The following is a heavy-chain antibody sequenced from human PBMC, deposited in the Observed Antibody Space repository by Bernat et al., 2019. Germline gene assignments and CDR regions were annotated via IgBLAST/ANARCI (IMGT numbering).Heavy chain of an antibody. CDR2: ISGSGGST. CDR3: ARSDFSSSWTNYYYYGMDV. D-gene: IGHD6-13*01. Sequence: EVQLLESGGGLVQPGGSLRLSCAASGFAFNSYIMSWVRQAPGKGLEWVSIISGSGGSTSYADSVKGRFTISRDNAKNTLYLQMNSLRAEDTAVYYCARSDFSSSWTNYYYYGMDVWGQGTTVTVSS. CDR1: GFAFNSYI. V-gene: IGHV3-23*01. J-gene: IGHJ6*02.